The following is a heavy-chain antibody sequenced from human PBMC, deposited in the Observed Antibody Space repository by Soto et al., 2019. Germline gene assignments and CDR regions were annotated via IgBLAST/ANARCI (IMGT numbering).Heavy chain of an antibody. J-gene: IGHJ4*02. Sequence: SDTLSLTCTVSGGSISSSNYYWGWIRQPPGKGLEWIGSIYYSGTTYYNPSLRSRVTISEDTSKNQFSLKVGSATAADTAVYYCARQGLLPVAGYYFDYWSQGTLVTV. CDR3: ARQGLLPVAGYYFDY. CDR1: GGSISSSNYY. V-gene: IGHV4-39*01. CDR2: IYYSGTT. D-gene: IGHD6-19*01.